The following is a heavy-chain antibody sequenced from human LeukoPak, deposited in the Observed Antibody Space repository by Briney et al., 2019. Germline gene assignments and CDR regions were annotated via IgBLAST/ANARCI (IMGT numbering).Heavy chain of an antibody. V-gene: IGHV4-59*08. Sequence: PSETLSLTCTVSGGSISSYYWSWIRQPPGKGLEWIGYIYYSGSTNYNPSLKSRVTISVDTSKNQFSLKLSSVTAADTAVYYCARLFCSGGSCFHFDYWGQGTLVTVSS. D-gene: IGHD2-15*01. CDR3: ARLFCSGGSCFHFDY. J-gene: IGHJ4*02. CDR2: IYYSGST. CDR1: GGSISSYY.